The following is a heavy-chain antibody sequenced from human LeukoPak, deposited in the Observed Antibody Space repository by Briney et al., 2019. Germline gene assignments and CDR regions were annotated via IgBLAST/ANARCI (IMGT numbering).Heavy chain of an antibody. V-gene: IGHV3-48*01. CDR3: ASNAYGPDVDY. J-gene: IGHJ4*02. D-gene: IGHD3-10*01. Sequence: GGSLRLSCAASGFTFSSYSMNWVRQAPGKGLEWVSYISSSSSTIYYADSVKGRFTISRDNAKNSLYLQMNSLRAEDTAVYYCASNAYGPDVDYWGQGTLVTVSS. CDR2: ISSSSSTI. CDR1: GFTFSSYS.